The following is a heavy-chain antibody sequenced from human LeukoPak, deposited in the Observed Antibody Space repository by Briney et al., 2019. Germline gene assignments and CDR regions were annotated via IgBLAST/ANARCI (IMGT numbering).Heavy chain of an antibody. CDR1: GGSISSSSYY. CDR3: ARVWGCSSTSCYPWLDP. CDR2: IYYSGST. V-gene: IGHV4-39*07. J-gene: IGHJ5*02. Sequence: SETLSLTCTVSGGSISSSSYYWGWIRQPPGKGLEWIGSIYYSGSTYYNPSLKSRVTISVDTSKNQFSLKLSSVTAADTAVYYCARVWGCSSTSCYPWLDPWGQGTLVTVSS. D-gene: IGHD2-2*01.